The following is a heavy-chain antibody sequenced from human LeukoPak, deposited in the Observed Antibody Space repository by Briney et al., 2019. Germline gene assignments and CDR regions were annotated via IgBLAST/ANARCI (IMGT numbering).Heavy chain of an antibody. CDR2: IHYSGST. J-gene: IGHJ6*03. V-gene: IGHV4-59*01. CDR3: ARTTEGYCRGRSCYSYYYYMDV. D-gene: IGHD2-15*01. Sequence: PSETLSLTCTVSGGSFSSYYWSWIRQPPGKGLEWSGYIHYSGSTNYNPSLKSRVTISVDASKNQFSMKLSSVTAADTAVYYCARTTEGYCRGRSCYSYYYYMDVWGKGTTVTVSS. CDR1: GGSFSSYY.